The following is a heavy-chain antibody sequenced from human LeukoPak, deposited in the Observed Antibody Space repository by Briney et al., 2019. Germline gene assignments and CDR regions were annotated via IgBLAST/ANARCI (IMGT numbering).Heavy chain of an antibody. Sequence: GGSLRLSCGASGFTFSNYGMHWVRQAPGKGLEWVSLISWDGGSTYYADSVKGRFTISRDNSKNSLYLQMNSLRAEDTALYYCAKEGVANYYYYYMDVWGKGTTVTVSS. CDR3: AKEGVANYYYYYMDV. CDR2: ISWDGGST. D-gene: IGHD2-15*01. CDR1: GFTFSNYG. J-gene: IGHJ6*03. V-gene: IGHV3-43D*03.